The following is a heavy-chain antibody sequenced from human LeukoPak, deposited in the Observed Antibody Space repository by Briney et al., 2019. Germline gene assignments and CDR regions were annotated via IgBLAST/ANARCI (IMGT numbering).Heavy chain of an antibody. CDR3: AKDLGVSYGPNWFDP. V-gene: IGHV3-30*02. CDR1: GFTFSSYG. CDR2: IRYDGSNK. D-gene: IGHD5-18*01. Sequence: GGSLRLSCAASGFTFSSYGMHWVRQAPGKGLEWVAFIRYDGSNKYYADSVKGRFTISRDNSKNTLYLQMNSLRAEDTAVYYCAKDLGVSYGPNWFDPWGQGTLVTVSS. J-gene: IGHJ5*02.